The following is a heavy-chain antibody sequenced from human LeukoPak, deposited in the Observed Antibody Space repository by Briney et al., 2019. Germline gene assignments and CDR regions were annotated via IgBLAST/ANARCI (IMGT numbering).Heavy chain of an antibody. Sequence: GGSLRLSCAAYGFTFSSYSMNWVRQAPGKGLKWVSSISSSSSYIYYADSVKGRFTISRDNAKNSLYLQMNSLRAEDTAVYYCASGTQLWLEVYWGQGTLVTVSS. J-gene: IGHJ4*02. CDR2: ISSSSSYI. CDR3: ASGTQLWLEVY. V-gene: IGHV3-21*01. CDR1: GFTFSSYS. D-gene: IGHD5-18*01.